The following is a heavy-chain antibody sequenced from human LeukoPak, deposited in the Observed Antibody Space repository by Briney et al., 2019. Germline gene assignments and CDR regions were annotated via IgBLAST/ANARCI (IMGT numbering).Heavy chain of an antibody. CDR1: GFTFSSYA. CDR3: ARQIGPDY. Sequence: GGSLRLSCAASGFTFSSYAMTRVRQAPGKELEGVSTISGSGGSQYYEASVKGRFTISRDNSKNTLYLQMDSLRVEDTAVYYCARQIGPDYWGQGTLVTVSS. D-gene: IGHD3-22*01. CDR2: ISGSGGSQ. J-gene: IGHJ4*02. V-gene: IGHV3-23*01.